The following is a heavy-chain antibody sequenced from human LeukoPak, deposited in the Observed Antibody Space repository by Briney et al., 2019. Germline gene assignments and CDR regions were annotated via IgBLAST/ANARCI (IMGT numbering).Heavy chain of an antibody. CDR3: ARISEYNDYYMDV. CDR2: IYYSGRT. D-gene: IGHD1-14*01. V-gene: IGHV4-4*07. CDR1: GGSISSYY. Sequence: SETLSLTCTVSGGSISSYYWSWIRQPAGKGLECIGSIYYSGRTYYNPSLKSRVTISVDTSKNQFSLKLSAVTAVDTAVYYCARISEYNDYYMDVWGKGTTVTVSS. J-gene: IGHJ6*03.